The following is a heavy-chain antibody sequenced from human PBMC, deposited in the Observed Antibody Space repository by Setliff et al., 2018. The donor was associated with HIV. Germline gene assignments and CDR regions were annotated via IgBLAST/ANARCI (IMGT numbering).Heavy chain of an antibody. CDR3: ARLSIPAYYYMDV. CDR1: GYTFIDKY. CDR2: IDPENDET. D-gene: IGHD2-21*01. V-gene: IGHV1-2*06. J-gene: IGHJ6*03. Sequence: ASVKVSCKASGYTFIDKYMHWVRQAPGKGLHWMGRIDPENDETKYSQKFQGRVTMTTVTSTSTAYMELRSLRSDDTAVYYCARLSIPAYYYMDVWGKGTTVTVSS.